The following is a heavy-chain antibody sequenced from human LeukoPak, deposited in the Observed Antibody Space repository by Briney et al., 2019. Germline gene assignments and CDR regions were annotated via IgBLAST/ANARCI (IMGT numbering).Heavy chain of an antibody. Sequence: SETLSLTCTVSGGSITSGIYYWTWIRQPAGKGLEWIGRIYTSGSTNYNPSLKSRVTISVDTSKNQFSLKLTSVTAADTAVYYCAGEFAYWGQGTLVTVSS. V-gene: IGHV4-61*02. CDR3: AGEFAY. CDR1: GGSITSGIYY. CDR2: IYTSGST. J-gene: IGHJ4*02.